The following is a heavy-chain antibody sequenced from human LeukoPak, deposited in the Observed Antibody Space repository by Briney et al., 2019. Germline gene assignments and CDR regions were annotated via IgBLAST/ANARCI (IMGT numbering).Heavy chain of an antibody. V-gene: IGHV4-59*08. Sequence: PSETLSLTCTVSGGSISSYYWTWIRQPPGKGLEWIGYIYHTGSTSYNPSLKSRVTISVDTSKNQFSLKLSSVTAADTAVYYCARYCGGDCYSNWYFDLWGRGTLVTVSS. CDR2: IYHTGST. J-gene: IGHJ2*01. CDR1: GGSISSYY. D-gene: IGHD2-21*02. CDR3: ARYCGGDCYSNWYFDL.